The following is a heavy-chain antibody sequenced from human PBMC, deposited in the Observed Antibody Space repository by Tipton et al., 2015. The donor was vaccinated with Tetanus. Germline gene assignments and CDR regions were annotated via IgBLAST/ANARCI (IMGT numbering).Heavy chain of an antibody. Sequence: LRLSCTVSGGSLRGGDHHWSWIPQPPGKGLEWLAHISDRGSTKPNYFLKSRITVSRDTSKNPFPLNLASVTAADTAVYFCARANFDSSKKGPFDSWGQGIPVIVSA. D-gene: IGHD3-3*01. CDR3: ARANFDSSKKGPFDS. J-gene: IGHJ4*02. CDR1: GGSLRGGDHH. V-gene: IGHV4-61*03. CDR2: ISDRGST.